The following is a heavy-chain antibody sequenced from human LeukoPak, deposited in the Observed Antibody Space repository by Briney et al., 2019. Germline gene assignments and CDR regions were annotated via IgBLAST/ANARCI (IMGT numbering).Heavy chain of an antibody. Sequence: SETLSLTCNVSGGSISSYSWSWIRQPAGKGLEWIGRIFTSGNTNYNSFLKSRVTMSADTSKNQFSLKLTSVTAADTAVYYCARELGDSTWGRYFDYWGQGALVTVSS. CDR1: GGSISSYS. CDR3: ARELGDSTWGRYFDY. D-gene: IGHD3-16*01. J-gene: IGHJ4*02. CDR2: IFTSGNT. V-gene: IGHV4-4*07.